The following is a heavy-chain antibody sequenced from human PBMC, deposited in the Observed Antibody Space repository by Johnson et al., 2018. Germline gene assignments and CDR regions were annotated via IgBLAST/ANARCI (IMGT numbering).Heavy chain of an antibody. V-gene: IGHV1-8*01. Sequence: VKLVQSGAEVKKPGAPVKVSGKASGYTFTSSDINWVRQATGQGLEWMGYMNANTGDTAYPQRFQGRVTMTRDTSINTAYLELSSLRYDDTAIYYCAREGGRDNWKRGMDVWGQGTMVSVSS. CDR3: AREGGRDNWKRGMDV. D-gene: IGHD1-1*01. J-gene: IGHJ6*02. CDR1: GYTFTSSD. CDR2: MNANTGDT.